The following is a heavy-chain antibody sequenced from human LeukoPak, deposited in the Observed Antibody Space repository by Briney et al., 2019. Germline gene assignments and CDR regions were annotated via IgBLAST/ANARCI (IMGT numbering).Heavy chain of an antibody. Sequence: PGGSLRLSCAASGFTFSSYGMHWVRQAPGKGLEWVAFIRYDGSNKYYADSVKGRFTISRDNSKNTLYLQMNSRRAEDTAVYYCAKKPGGYSYGYLPRTPRFDPWGQGTLVTVSS. J-gene: IGHJ5*02. V-gene: IGHV3-30*02. D-gene: IGHD5-18*01. CDR3: AKKPGGYSYGYLPRTPRFDP. CDR2: IRYDGSNK. CDR1: GFTFSSYG.